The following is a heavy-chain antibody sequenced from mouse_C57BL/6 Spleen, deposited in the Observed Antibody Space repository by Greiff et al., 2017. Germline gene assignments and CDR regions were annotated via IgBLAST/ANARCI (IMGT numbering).Heavy chain of an antibody. Sequence: QVQLQQPGAELVKPGASVKLSCKASGYTFTSYWMQWVKQRPGQGLEWIGEIDPSDSCTNYNQKFKGKATLTVDPSSSTAYRQLSSLTSEDSAVYYCARTRTGGDAMDYWGQGTAVTVSS. CDR3: ARTRTGGDAMDY. D-gene: IGHD4-1*01. J-gene: IGHJ4*01. CDR1: GYTFTSYW. CDR2: IDPSDSCT. V-gene: IGHV1-50*01.